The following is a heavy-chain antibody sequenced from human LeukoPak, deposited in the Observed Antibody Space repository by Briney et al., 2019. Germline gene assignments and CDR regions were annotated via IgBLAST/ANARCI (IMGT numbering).Heavy chain of an antibody. CDR1: GGSISNTNW. Sequence: SETLSLTCGVSGGSISNTNWWTWFRQPPGKGLEWIGEVNLQGSTNYNPSLKSRVAISVDKSENHISLKLTSVTAADTAVYYCARHRFFDWLSPFDYWGQGTLVTVSS. D-gene: IGHD3-9*01. J-gene: IGHJ4*02. CDR2: VNLQGST. V-gene: IGHV4-4*02. CDR3: ARHRFFDWLSPFDY.